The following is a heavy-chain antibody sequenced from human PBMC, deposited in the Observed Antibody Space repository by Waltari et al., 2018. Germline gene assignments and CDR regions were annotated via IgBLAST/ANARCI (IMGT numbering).Heavy chain of an antibody. V-gene: IGHV4-39*07. Sequence: QLQLQESGPGLVKPSETLSPSCNVSDDSISSRSYYWGWVRQPTGRGLEWIGSMYYTGSAYYNPSLKSRVTVSIDKSKNQFSLKFNSVTAADTAVYYCVRRATLVGGIKWGQGTLVTVSS. CDR1: DDSISSRSYY. CDR3: VRRATLVGGIK. D-gene: IGHD3-16*02. CDR2: MYYTGSA. J-gene: IGHJ4*02.